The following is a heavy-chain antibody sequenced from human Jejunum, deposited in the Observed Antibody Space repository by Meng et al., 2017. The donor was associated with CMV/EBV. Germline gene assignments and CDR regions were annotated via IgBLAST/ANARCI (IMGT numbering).Heavy chain of an antibody. D-gene: IGHD6-13*01. CDR1: GDSVSSNTVA. V-gene: IGHV6-1*01. CDR2: TYYRSKWYS. CDR3: ARGDDSSLDY. Sequence: HIPHSGPGLVKPSQTLPLPCAISGDSVSSNTVAWNWIRLSPSRGLEWLGRTYYRSKWYSEYTVSVRSRISITPDTSKNQFSLQLTSVTPDDTAVYYCARGDDSSLDYWGQGTLVTVSS. J-gene: IGHJ4*02.